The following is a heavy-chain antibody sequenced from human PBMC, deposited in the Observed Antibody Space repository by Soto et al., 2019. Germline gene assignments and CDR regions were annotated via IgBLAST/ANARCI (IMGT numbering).Heavy chain of an antibody. Sequence: EVQLVESGGGLVQPGGSLRLSCAASGFTFSSYWMHWVRQAPGKGLVWVSRINSDGSSTSYADSVKGRFTISRDNAKNTLYLQRNSLRAEDTAVYYCARRYCSGGTCYSGLLHYYYYYYMDVWGKGTTVNASS. V-gene: IGHV3-74*01. J-gene: IGHJ6*03. CDR3: ARRYCSGGTCYSGLLHYYYYYYMDV. CDR2: INSDGSST. D-gene: IGHD2-15*01. CDR1: GFTFSSYW.